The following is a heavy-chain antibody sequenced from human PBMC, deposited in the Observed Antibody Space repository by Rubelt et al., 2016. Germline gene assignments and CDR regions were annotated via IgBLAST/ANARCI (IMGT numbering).Heavy chain of an antibody. D-gene: IGHD6-19*01. CDR2: INPHSGGT. V-gene: IGHV1-2*06. J-gene: IGHJ4*02. CDR1: GYTFTGYY. Sequence: QVQLVQSGAEVKKPGASVKVSCKASGYTFTGYYMHWVRQAPGQGLEWVGRINPHSGGTNSAQTFQGRVTMTRDTSITTAYMELSRLRSDDTAVFYCARESSSGWYIDYWGQGTLVTVSS. CDR3: ARESSSGWYIDY.